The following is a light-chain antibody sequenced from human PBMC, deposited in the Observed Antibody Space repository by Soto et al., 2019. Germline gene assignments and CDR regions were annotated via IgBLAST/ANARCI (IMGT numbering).Light chain of an antibody. CDR2: VGTGGIVG. CDR1: SGYSNYK. Sequence: QSVLTQPPSASASLGASVTLTCTLSSGYSNYKVDWYQQRPGKGPRFVMRVGTGGIVGSKGDGIPDRFSVLGSGLNRYLTIKNFQEEDESDYHCGADHGSGSNFVLWVFGGGTKLTVL. J-gene: IGLJ3*02. CDR3: GADHGSGSNFVLWV. V-gene: IGLV9-49*01.